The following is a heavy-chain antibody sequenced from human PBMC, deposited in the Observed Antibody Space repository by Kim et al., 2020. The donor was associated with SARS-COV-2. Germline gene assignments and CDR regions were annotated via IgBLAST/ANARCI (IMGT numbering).Heavy chain of an antibody. J-gene: IGHJ6*02. D-gene: IGHD3-9*01. CDR1: GFTFSSYS. CDR2: ISSSSSYI. Sequence: GGSLRLSCAASGFTFSSYSMNWVRQAPGKGLEWVSSISSSSSYIYYADSVKGRFTISRYNAKNSLYLQMNSLRAEDTAVYYCARDLTGPTPYYYYYGMDVWGQGTTVTVSS. V-gene: IGHV3-21*01. CDR3: ARDLTGPTPYYYYYGMDV.